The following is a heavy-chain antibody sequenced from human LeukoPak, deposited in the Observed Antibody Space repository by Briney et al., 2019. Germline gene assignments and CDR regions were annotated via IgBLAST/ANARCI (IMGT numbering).Heavy chain of an antibody. CDR3: ARHPATRIAVAGTGPLYYFGY. J-gene: IGHJ4*02. V-gene: IGHV4-61*02. Sequence: SETLSLTCTVSGSSISSGVYYWSWIRQPAGKGLEWIGRIHTRGTTNYNPSLMSRVTISVDTSKNQFSLKLSSVTAADTAVYYCARHPATRIAVAGTGPLYYFGYWGQGTLVTVSS. CDR2: IHTRGTT. D-gene: IGHD6-19*01. CDR1: GSSISSGVYY.